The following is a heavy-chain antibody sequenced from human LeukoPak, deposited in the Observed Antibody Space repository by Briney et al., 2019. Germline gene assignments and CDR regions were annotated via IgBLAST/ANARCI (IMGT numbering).Heavy chain of an antibody. V-gene: IGHV4-59*11. CDR3: AKSNGYGLVDI. CDR1: GDSISSHY. D-gene: IGHD3-10*01. Sequence: SETLSLTCTVSGDSISSHYWSWIRQPPGKGLEWIGYIYYSGSTKYNPSLKSRVTISLDTSRNQFSLKLNSVTAADTAVYYCAKSNGYGLVDIWGQGTMVTVSS. CDR2: IYYSGST. J-gene: IGHJ3*02.